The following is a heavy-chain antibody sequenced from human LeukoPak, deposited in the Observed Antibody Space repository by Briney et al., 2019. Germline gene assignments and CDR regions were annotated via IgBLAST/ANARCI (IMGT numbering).Heavy chain of an antibody. CDR3: ARGIGGSYYVGYYFDY. D-gene: IGHD1-26*01. J-gene: IGHJ4*02. CDR2: INPSGIIT. CDR1: GYTFTSYY. Sequence: ASVKVSCKASGYTFTSYYMHWVRQAPGQGLEWMGIINPSGIITIYPLNFPGRVTITRDTSTSTVYMDLSSLRSEDTAVYYCARGIGGSYYVGYYFDYWGQGTLVTVSS. V-gene: IGHV1-46*01.